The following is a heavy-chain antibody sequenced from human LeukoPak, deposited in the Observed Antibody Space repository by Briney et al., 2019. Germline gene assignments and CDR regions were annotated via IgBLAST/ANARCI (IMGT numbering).Heavy chain of an antibody. D-gene: IGHD5-12*01. J-gene: IGHJ4*02. CDR3: ARSPQIAATIWDLVRYYLDY. Sequence: SETLSLTCAVYGGSFSGYYWSWIRQPPGKGLEWIGEINHSGSTNYNPSLKSRVTISVDTSKNQFSLKLSSVTAADTAVYYCARSPQIAATIWDLVRYYLDYWGQGTLVTVSS. V-gene: IGHV4-34*01. CDR1: GGSFSGYY. CDR2: INHSGST.